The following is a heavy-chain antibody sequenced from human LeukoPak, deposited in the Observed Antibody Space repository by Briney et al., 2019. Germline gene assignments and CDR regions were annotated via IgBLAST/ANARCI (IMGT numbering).Heavy chain of an antibody. J-gene: IGHJ4*02. V-gene: IGHV3-30*02. Sequence: PGGSLRLSCAASGFTFSSYGMHWIRQAPGKGLEWVAFIRYDGSNKYYADSVKGRFTISRDNSKNTLYLQMNSLRAEDTAVYYCSQRGALDYWGQGTLVTVSS. CDR1: GFTFSSYG. CDR3: SQRGALDY. D-gene: IGHD1-26*01. CDR2: IRYDGSNK.